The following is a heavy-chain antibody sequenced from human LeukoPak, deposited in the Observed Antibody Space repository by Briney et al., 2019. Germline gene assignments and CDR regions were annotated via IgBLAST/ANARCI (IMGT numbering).Heavy chain of an antibody. CDR1: GFTFSSYE. Sequence: PGGSLRLSCAASGFTFSSYEMNWVRQAPGKGLEWVSYISSSGSTIYYADSVKGRFTISRDNAKNTLYLQMNSLRAEDTAVYYCARNYDFWSGPYYMDVWGKGTTVTVSS. CDR3: ARNYDFWSGPYYMDV. CDR2: ISSSGSTI. D-gene: IGHD3-3*01. V-gene: IGHV3-48*03. J-gene: IGHJ6*03.